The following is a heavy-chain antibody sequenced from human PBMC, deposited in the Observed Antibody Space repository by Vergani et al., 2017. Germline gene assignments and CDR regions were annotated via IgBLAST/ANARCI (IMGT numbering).Heavy chain of an antibody. CDR1: GGTFSSYA. Sequence: QVQLMQSGAEVKKPGSSVKVSCKASGGTFSSYAISWVRQAPGQGLEWMGRIIPIFGTANYAQKFQGRVTITADESTSTAYMELSSLRSDDTAVYYCARDGGYCTNGVCYTDYYGMDVWGQGTTVTVSS. J-gene: IGHJ6*02. D-gene: IGHD2-8*01. CDR3: ARDGGYCTNGVCYTDYYGMDV. CDR2: IIPIFGTA. V-gene: IGHV1-69*18.